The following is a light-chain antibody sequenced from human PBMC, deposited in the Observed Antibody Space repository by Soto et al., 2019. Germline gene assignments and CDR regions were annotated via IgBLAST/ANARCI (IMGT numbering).Light chain of an antibody. Sequence: QSALTQPASVSASPGQSITISCTGTSSDIGGYIYVSWYQHHPGKAPRLMIYEVSSRSSGVSNRFSGSKSGNTASLTISGLQAEDEAQYYCSSYSSANTVIFGGGTKVTVL. CDR1: SSDIGGYIY. CDR3: SSYSSANTVI. J-gene: IGLJ2*01. V-gene: IGLV2-14*01. CDR2: EVS.